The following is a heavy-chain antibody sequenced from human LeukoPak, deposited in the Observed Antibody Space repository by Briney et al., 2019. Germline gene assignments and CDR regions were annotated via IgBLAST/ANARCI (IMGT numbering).Heavy chain of an antibody. V-gene: IGHV3-74*01. D-gene: IGHD1-14*01. CDR3: ARKTGDC. J-gene: IGHJ4*02. CDR2: IKTDGSTT. CDR1: GFTFSSSW. Sequence: GGSLRLSCAVSGFTFSSSWMHWVRQAPGKGLVWVSHIKTDGSTTAYADSVKGRFTISRDNAKNTLYLQMNSLRVEDTAVYYCARKTGDCWGQGTLVIVSS.